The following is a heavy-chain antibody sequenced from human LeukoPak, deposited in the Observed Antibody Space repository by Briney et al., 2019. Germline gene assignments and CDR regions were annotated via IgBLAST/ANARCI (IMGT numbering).Heavy chain of an antibody. CDR3: ALHHYRVIGMWYYFDY. D-gene: IGHD2-21*01. CDR1: GFTFSSYA. J-gene: IGHJ4*02. V-gene: IGHV3-23*01. CDR2: ISNSDGST. Sequence: GGSLRLSCAASGFTFSSYAMSWVRQAPGKGLEWVSSISNSDGSTYYADSVKGRFTISRDNSKNTLYLQMNSLRAEDTAVYYCALHHYRVIGMWYYFDYWGQGTLVTVSS.